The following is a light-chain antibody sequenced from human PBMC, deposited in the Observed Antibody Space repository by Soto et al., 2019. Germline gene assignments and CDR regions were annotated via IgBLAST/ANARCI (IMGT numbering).Light chain of an antibody. CDR2: DAY. CDR1: QSFRGL. J-gene: IGKJ5*01. CDR3: QQRHMWPIT. Sequence: EVVLTQSPVTLSLSPGERATLSCRASQSFRGLLAWYQQKPGQAPRLLIYDAYNRATGIPPRSSGSGSGTDFTLTISSLGPEDSAVYYCQQRHMWPITFGQGTRLEIK. V-gene: IGKV3-11*01.